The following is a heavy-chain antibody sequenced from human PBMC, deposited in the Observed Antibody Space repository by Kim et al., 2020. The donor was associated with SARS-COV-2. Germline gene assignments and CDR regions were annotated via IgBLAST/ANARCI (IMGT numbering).Heavy chain of an antibody. D-gene: IGHD2-15*01. CDR3: ASALPTGRYCSGGSCYYHPELYYFDY. CDR1: GGSISSSSYY. CDR2: IYYSGST. V-gene: IGHV4-39*01. Sequence: SETLSLTCTVSGGSISSSSYYWGWIRQPPGKGLEWIGSIYYSGSTYYNPSLKSRVTISVDTSKNQFSLKLSSVTAADTAVYYCASALPTGRYCSGGSCYYHPELYYFDYWGQGTLVTVSS. J-gene: IGHJ4*02.